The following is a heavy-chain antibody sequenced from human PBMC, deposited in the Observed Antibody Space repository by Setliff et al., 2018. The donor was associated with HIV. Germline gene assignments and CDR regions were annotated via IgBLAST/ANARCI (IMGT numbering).Heavy chain of an antibody. D-gene: IGHD1-1*01. CDR3: TREGRGDPAMATTRIDY. Sequence: SETLSLTCSVSGDSISSGSYFWGWIRQTPGKGLEWSGNIYYTGFAYYNPSLKSRVTISLDTSKTHFFLNLTSVTDADTAVYFCTREGRGDPAMATTRIDYWGQGKLVTVSS. V-gene: IGHV4-39*02. CDR2: IYYTGFA. J-gene: IGHJ4*02. CDR1: GDSISSGSYF.